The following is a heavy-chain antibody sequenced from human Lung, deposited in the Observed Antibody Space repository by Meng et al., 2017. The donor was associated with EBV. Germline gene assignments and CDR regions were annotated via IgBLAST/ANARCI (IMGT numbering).Heavy chain of an antibody. CDR1: GGSISSSDW. Sequence: QVQVQGAGPVLVKPSGARSPTCAVFGGSISSSDWWSWVRQPPGKGLEWIGEIYHSGNTIYNPSLKSRVTISVDKSKNQFSLKVNSVTAADTAVYYCASLAAAGWFDPWGQGTLVTVSS. CDR3: ASLAAAGWFDP. CDR2: IYHSGNT. D-gene: IGHD6-13*01. J-gene: IGHJ5*02. V-gene: IGHV4-4*02.